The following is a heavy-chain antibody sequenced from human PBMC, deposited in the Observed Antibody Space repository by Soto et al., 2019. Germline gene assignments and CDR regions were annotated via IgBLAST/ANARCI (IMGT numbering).Heavy chain of an antibody. CDR1: GYTFTSYA. CDR3: ARAIGDSSSWYVKVSNYFDY. CDR2: INAGNGNT. V-gene: IGHV1-3*01. J-gene: IGHJ4*02. D-gene: IGHD6-13*01. Sequence: ASAKVSCKASGYTFTSYAMHWVCQAPGQRLEWMGWINAGNGNTKYSQKFQGRVTITRDTSASTAYMELSSLRSEDTAVYYCARAIGDSSSWYVKVSNYFDYWGQGTLVTVSS.